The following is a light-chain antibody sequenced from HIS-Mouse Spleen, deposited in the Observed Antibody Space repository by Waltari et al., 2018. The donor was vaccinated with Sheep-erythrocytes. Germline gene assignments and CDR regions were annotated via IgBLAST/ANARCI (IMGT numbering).Light chain of an antibody. CDR1: SSYVGGYNH. Sequence: QSALTQPRSVSGSPGQSVTIACTGTSSYVGGYNHFAWYQQHPGKAPKLMIYDVSKRPSGVPDRFSGSKSGNTASLTISGLQAEDEADYYCCSYAGSYNHVFATGTKVTVL. V-gene: IGLV2-11*01. J-gene: IGLJ1*01. CDR2: DVS. CDR3: CSYAGSYNHV.